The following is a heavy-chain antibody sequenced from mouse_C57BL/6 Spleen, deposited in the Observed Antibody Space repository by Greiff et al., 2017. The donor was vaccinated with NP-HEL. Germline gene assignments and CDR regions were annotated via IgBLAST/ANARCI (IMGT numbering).Heavy chain of an antibody. V-gene: IGHV1-52*01. CDR2: IDPSDSET. CDR1: GYTFTSYW. J-gene: IGHJ3*01. CDR3: ARGGTTVEGAY. D-gene: IGHD1-1*01. Sequence: QVQLQQPGAELVRPGSSVKLSCKASGYTFTSYWMHWVKQRPIQGLEWIGNIDPSDSETHYNQKFKDKATLTVDKSSSTAYMQLSSLTSEDSAVYDCARGGTTVEGAYWGQGTLVTVSA.